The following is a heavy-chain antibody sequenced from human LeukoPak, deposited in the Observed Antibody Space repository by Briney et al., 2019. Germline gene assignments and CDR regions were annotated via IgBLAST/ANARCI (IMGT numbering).Heavy chain of an antibody. CDR1: GGSFSSGSYY. D-gene: IGHD5-18*01. CDR3: ARDRADTAMVTG. J-gene: IGHJ4*02. V-gene: IGHV4-61*01. CDR2: IYYSGST. Sequence: SETLSLTCTVSGGSFSSGSYYWSWIRQPPGKGLEWIGYIYYSGSTNYNPSLKSRVTISVDTSKNQFSLKLSSVTAADTAVYYCARDRADTAMVTGWGQGTLVTVSS.